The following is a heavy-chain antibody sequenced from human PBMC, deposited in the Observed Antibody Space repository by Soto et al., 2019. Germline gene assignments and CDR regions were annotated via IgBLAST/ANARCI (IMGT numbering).Heavy chain of an antibody. CDR2: IRTTAYGGTT. V-gene: IGHV3-49*04. CDR1: GFTFGDYS. Sequence: GSLRLSCTTSGFTFGDYSVGWVRQAPGKGLEWIGFIRTTAYGGTTEYAASVKGRFTISRDNSKSIAYLQMNSLKKEDTAVYYCARSGYCSSSSCYRFRYDDWGQGTLVTVSS. D-gene: IGHD2-2*01. J-gene: IGHJ4*02. CDR3: ARSGYCSSSSCYRFRYDD.